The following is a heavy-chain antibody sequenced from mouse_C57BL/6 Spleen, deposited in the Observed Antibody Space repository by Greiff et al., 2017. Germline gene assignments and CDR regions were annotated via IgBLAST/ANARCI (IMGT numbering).Heavy chain of an antibody. V-gene: IGHV1-82*01. CDR2: IYPGDGDT. D-gene: IGHD1-1*01. CDR1: GYAFSSSW. Sequence: VKLVESGPELVKPGASVKISCKASGYAFSSSWMNWVKQRPGKGLEWIGRIYPGDGDTNYNGKFKGKATLTADKSSSTAYMQLSSLTSEDSAVYFCASLYYGSSYEVSWFAYWGQGTLVTVSA. CDR3: ASLYYGSSYEVSWFAY. J-gene: IGHJ3*01.